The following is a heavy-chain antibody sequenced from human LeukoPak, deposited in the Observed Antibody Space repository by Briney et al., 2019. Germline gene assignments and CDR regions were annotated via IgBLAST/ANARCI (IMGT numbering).Heavy chain of an antibody. Sequence: SETLSLTCTVSGGSISTHYWSWIRQPPGKGLEWIGEINHSGSTNYNPSLKSRVTISVDTSKNQFSLRLSSVTAADTAVYYCARGGDSSGWYDWFDPWGQGTLVTVSS. V-gene: IGHV4-34*01. CDR2: INHSGST. CDR1: GGSISTHY. J-gene: IGHJ5*02. D-gene: IGHD6-19*01. CDR3: ARGGDSSGWYDWFDP.